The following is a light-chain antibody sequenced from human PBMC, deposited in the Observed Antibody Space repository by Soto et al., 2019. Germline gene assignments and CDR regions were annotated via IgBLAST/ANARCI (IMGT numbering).Light chain of an antibody. Sequence: QSALTQPASVSASPGQSITISCTGTSSDVGGYKFVSWYQHHPGKAPKLMIYEVNNPPSGVSNRLSGSKSGNTASLTISGLQPEDEADYYCLSYTSANTRVFGGGTPLTVL. CDR3: LSYTSANTRV. J-gene: IGLJ3*02. CDR2: EVN. V-gene: IGLV2-14*01. CDR1: SSDVGGYKF.